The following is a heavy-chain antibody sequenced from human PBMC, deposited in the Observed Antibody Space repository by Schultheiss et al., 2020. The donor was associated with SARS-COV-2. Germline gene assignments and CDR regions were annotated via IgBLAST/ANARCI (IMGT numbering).Heavy chain of an antibody. J-gene: IGHJ6*02. Sequence: SETLSLTCTVSGGSISSGDYYWSWIRQPPGKGLEWIGYIYYSGSTYYNPSLKSRVTISVDTSKNQFSLKLSSVTAADTAVYYCARQGFGELPVWWNYYYGMDVWGQGTTVTVSS. D-gene: IGHD3-10*01. CDR1: GGSISSGDYY. V-gene: IGHV4-30-4*02. CDR2: IYYSGST. CDR3: ARQGFGELPVWWNYYYGMDV.